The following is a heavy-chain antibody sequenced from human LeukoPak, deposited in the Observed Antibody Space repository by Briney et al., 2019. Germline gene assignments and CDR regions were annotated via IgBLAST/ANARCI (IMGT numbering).Heavy chain of an antibody. Sequence: PGGSLRLSCAASGFTFSSYWMSWVRQAPGKGLEWVSVIFGGGSTYYADSVKGRFTISRDNSKNTLYLQMNSLRAEDTAVYYCARSSYSSSSSVWGQGTMVTVSS. D-gene: IGHD6-6*01. J-gene: IGHJ3*01. CDR2: IFGGGST. V-gene: IGHV3-53*01. CDR1: GFTFSSYW. CDR3: ARSSYSSSSSV.